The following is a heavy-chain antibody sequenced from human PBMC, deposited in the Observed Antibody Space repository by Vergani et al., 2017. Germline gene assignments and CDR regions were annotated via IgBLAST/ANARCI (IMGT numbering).Heavy chain of an antibody. CDR2: IYYSGST. D-gene: IGHD2-15*01. J-gene: IGHJ5*02. Sequence: QVQLQESGPGLVKPSETLSLTCTVSGGSISSYYWSWIRQPPGKGLEWIGYIYYSGSTNYNPSLKSRVTISVDTSKNQFSLKLSSVTAADTAVYYCARDKWYLDWFDPWGQGTLVTVSS. CDR1: GGSISSYY. V-gene: IGHV4-59*12. CDR3: ARDKWYLDWFDP.